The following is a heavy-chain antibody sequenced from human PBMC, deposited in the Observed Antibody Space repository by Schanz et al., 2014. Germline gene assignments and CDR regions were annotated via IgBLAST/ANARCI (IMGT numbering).Heavy chain of an antibody. J-gene: IGHJ4*02. V-gene: IGHV3-48*01. CDR2: ITYNGGTI. CDR3: ARKVVATIGGYYDN. Sequence: EVQLAESGGGLVQPGGSLRLSCAASGFTFSGFWMTWVRQAPGKGLEWISYITYNGGTIYYADSVKGRFTISRDNAKNSLYLQMNSLRAEDTAVYYCARKVVATIGGYYDNWGQGTLVTVSS. CDR1: GFTFSGFW. D-gene: IGHD5-12*01.